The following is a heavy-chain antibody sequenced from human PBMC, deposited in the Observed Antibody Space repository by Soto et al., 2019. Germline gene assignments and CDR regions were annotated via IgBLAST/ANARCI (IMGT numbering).Heavy chain of an antibody. CDR3: AGREVATIFAFDI. Sequence: SEPLPLTCAVSGGTFIGYYWSCIRQPPGKGLEWLGEINHSGSTNYNPSLKSRVTISLDTSKNQSSLKLSSVTAADTAVYYCAGREVATIFAFDIWGQGTMVTVSS. V-gene: IGHV4-34*08. CDR2: INHSGST. J-gene: IGHJ3*02. D-gene: IGHD5-12*01. CDR1: GGTFIGYY.